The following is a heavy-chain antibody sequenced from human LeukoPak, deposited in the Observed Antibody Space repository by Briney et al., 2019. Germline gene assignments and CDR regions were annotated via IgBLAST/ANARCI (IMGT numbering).Heavy chain of an antibody. J-gene: IGHJ4*02. CDR2: IKTDGSIT. D-gene: IGHD2-2*01. CDR3: ARGLPGNYGYFDY. CDR1: AFTFPNYW. Sequence: PGGSLRLSCAASAFTFPNYWMHWVRHAPGEGLVWVSRIKTDGSITNYADSVKGRFTISRDNAMNTLYLQMNSLRVEDTAVYFCARGLPGNYGYFDYWGQGALVTTSS. V-gene: IGHV3-74*01.